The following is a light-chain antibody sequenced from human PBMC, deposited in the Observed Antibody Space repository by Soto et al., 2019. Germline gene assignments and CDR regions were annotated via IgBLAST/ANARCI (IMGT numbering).Light chain of an antibody. CDR2: DAS. CDR3: QHRRNTFT. V-gene: IGKV3-11*01. J-gene: IGKJ3*01. CDR1: QYIGSA. Sequence: EVVLTQSPATLSVSPGDRATLSCRASQYIGSAVAWYHQRSGQAPRLLIFDASHRATGTPARFSGSGSMTDFTLTISSLEPDDSAVYYCQHRRNTFTFGPGTKVDIK.